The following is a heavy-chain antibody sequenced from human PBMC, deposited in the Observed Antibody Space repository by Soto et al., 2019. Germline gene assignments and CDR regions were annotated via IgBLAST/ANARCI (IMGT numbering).Heavy chain of an antibody. CDR1: GFTFSSYA. CDR3: ATQPLTTYRSSTSCQGWFDP. CDR2: ISGSGGST. Sequence: EVQLVESGGGLVQPGGSLRLSCAASGFTFSSYAMSWVRQAPGKGLEWVSAISGSGGSTYYADSVKGRFTISRDNSKNTLYLLMNSLRAEDTAVYYCATQPLTTYRSSTSCQGWFDPWGQRTLVTVSS. D-gene: IGHD2-2*01. V-gene: IGHV3-23*04. J-gene: IGHJ5*02.